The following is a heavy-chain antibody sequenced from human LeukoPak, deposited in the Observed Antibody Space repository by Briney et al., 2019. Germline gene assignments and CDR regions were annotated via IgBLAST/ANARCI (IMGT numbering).Heavy chain of an antibody. CDR1: GGSISSYY. Sequence: PSETLSLTCIVSGGSISSYYWSWIRQPPGKGLEWIGYIYYSGSTNYNPSLKSRVSISVDTSKNHFSLKLSSVTTADTAVYYCARHDPRAAAGTFDPWGQGTLVTVSS. CDR2: IYYSGST. J-gene: IGHJ5*02. CDR3: ARHDPRAAAGTFDP. V-gene: IGHV4-59*08. D-gene: IGHD6-13*01.